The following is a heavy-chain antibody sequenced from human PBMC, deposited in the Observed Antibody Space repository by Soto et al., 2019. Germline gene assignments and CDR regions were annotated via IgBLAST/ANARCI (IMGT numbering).Heavy chain of an antibody. V-gene: IGHV1-58*01. D-gene: IGHD3-3*01. CDR3: AAGYYDFWSGSLDY. CDR1: GFTFTSSA. CDR2: IVVGSGNT. J-gene: IGHJ4*02. Sequence: QMQLVQSGPEVKKPGTSVKVSCKASGFTFTSSAVQWVRQARGQRLEWIGWIVVGSGNTNYAQKFQERVTITRDMATSTAYMELSSLRSEDTAVYYCAAGYYDFWSGSLDYWGQGTLVTVSS.